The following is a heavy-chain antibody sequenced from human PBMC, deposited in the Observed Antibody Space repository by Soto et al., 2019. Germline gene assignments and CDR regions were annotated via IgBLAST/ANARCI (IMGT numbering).Heavy chain of an antibody. CDR3: ARRLGDVVVTDAFDI. J-gene: IGHJ3*02. CDR1: GYSFTSYW. CDR2: IYPGDSDT. V-gene: IGHV5-51*01. Sequence: GESLKISCKGSGYSFTSYWIGWVRQMPGKGLEWMGIIYPGDSDTRYSPSFQGQVTSSADKSISTAYLQWSSLKASDTAMYYCARRLGDVVVTDAFDIWGQGTMVTVSS. D-gene: IGHD2-21*02.